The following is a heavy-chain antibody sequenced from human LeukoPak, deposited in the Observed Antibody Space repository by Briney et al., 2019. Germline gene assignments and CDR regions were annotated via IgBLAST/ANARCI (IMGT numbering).Heavy chain of an antibody. CDR1: GFTFSSYG. Sequence: PGGSLRLSCAASGFTFSSYGMHWVRQAPGKGLEWVAVISYDGSNKYYADSVKGRFTISRDNSKNTLYLQMNSLRAEDTAVYYCAGVGDFQSYFDYWGQGTLVTVSS. V-gene: IGHV3-30*19. CDR2: ISYDGSNK. CDR3: AGVGDFQSYFDY. D-gene: IGHD3-10*01. J-gene: IGHJ4*02.